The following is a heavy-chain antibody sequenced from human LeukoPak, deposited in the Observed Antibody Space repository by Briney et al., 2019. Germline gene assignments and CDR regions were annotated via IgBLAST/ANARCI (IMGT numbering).Heavy chain of an antibody. Sequence: SVKVSCKASGGTFSSYAISWVRQAPGQGLEWMGGIIPIFSTANYAQKFQGRVTITADESTSTAYMELSSLRSEDTAVYYCARGSGGPRYFDWLLSYWGQGTLVTVSS. D-gene: IGHD3-9*01. CDR3: ARGSGGPRYFDWLLSY. CDR2: IIPIFSTA. V-gene: IGHV1-69*13. J-gene: IGHJ4*02. CDR1: GGTFSSYA.